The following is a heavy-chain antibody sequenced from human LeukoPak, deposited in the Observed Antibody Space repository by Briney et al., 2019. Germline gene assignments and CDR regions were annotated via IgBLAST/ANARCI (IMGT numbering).Heavy chain of an antibody. CDR1: GLTFSSYW. D-gene: IGHD3-22*01. CDR3: AKDHNFDNSDYYYYFDY. Sequence: GGSQRLSCAASGLTFSSYWMSWVRQAPGKGLEWVANIKQDGSEKYYVDSVKGRFTISRDNSKNTLYLQIYSLRAEDAAVYYCAKDHNFDNSDYYYYFDYWGRGTLVTVSS. V-gene: IGHV3-7*03. J-gene: IGHJ4*02. CDR2: IKQDGSEK.